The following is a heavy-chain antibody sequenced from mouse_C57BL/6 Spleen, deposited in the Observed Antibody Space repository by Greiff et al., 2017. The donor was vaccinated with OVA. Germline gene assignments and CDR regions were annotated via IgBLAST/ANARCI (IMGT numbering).Heavy chain of an antibody. CDR3: ARPVYGSSYWAWFGY. V-gene: IGHV5-17*01. CDR1: GFTFSDYG. D-gene: IGHD1-1*01. Sequence: DVKLVESGGGLVKPGGSLKLSCAASGFTFSDYGMHWVRQAPEKGLEWVAYISSGSSTIYYADTVKGRFTISRDNAKNTLFLQMTSLRSEDTAMYYRARPVYGSSYWAWFGYWGQGTLVTVSA. CDR2: ISSGSSTI. J-gene: IGHJ3*01.